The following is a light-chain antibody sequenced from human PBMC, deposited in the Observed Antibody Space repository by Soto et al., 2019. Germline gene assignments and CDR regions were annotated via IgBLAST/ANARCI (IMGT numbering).Light chain of an antibody. J-gene: IGLJ2*01. CDR3: ASYATSRPVV. V-gene: IGLV2-14*01. CDR2: EVS. CDR1: SSDVGGYNS. Sequence: QSVLTQPASVSGSPGQSITISCTGTSSDVGGYNSVSWYQQHPGRAPKLIIYEVSHRPSGVSNRFSGSKSGNTASLTISGLQAEDEADYYCASYATSRPVVFGGGTQLTVL.